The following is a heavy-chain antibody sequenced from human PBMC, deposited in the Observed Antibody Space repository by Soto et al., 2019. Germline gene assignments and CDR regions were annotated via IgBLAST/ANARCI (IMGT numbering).Heavy chain of an antibody. CDR3: TTGVIVVPAGRGNY. Sequence: GGSLRLSCAASGFTFSNAWMSWVRQAPGKGLEWVGRIKSKTDGGTTDYAAPVKGRFTISRDDSKNTLYLQMNSLKTEDTAVYYCTTGVIVVPAGRGNYWGQGTLVTVSS. CDR2: IKSKTDGGTT. J-gene: IGHJ4*02. V-gene: IGHV3-15*01. D-gene: IGHD2-2*01. CDR1: GFTFSNAW.